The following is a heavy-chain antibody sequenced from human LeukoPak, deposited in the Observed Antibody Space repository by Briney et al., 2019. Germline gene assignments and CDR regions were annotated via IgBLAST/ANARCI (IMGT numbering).Heavy chain of an antibody. CDR2: IYYNGTT. J-gene: IGHJ4*02. D-gene: IGHD3-10*01. Sequence: SETLSLTCSFSGGSITGYYWSWIRQPPGKGLEWLGYIYYNGTTSYHPSLRSRLTISQDASKSLFSLRLRSVTAADTAIYFCARSPEIHYGSRRGLYYFDYWGQGKLVIVS. CDR3: ARSPEIHYGSRRGLYYFDY. V-gene: IGHV4-59*08. CDR1: GGSITGYY.